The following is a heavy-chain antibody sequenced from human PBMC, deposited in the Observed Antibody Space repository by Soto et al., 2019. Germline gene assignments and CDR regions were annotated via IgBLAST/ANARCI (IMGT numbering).Heavy chain of an antibody. V-gene: IGHV3-33*01. J-gene: IGHJ4*02. D-gene: IGHD2-15*01. CDR1: GFTFSSYG. CDR2: IWYDGSNK. Sequence: ESGGGVVQPGRSLRLSCAASGFTFSSYGMHWVRQAPGKGLEWVAVIWYDGSNKYYADSVKGRFTISRDNSKNTLYLQMNSLGAEDTAVYYCARDRLRDCSGGSCYPFDYWGQGTLVTVSS. CDR3: ARDRLRDCSGGSCYPFDY.